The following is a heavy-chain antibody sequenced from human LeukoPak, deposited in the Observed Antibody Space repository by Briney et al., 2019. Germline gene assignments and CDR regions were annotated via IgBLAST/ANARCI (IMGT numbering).Heavy chain of an antibody. D-gene: IGHD2-15*01. V-gene: IGHV4-59*11. CDR2: IYYSGST. CDR1: GGSISSHY. J-gene: IGHJ4*02. CDR3: ARDLVAATPGVMD. Sequence: SETLSLTCTVSGGSISSHYWSWIRQPPGKGLEWIGYIYYSGSTSYNPSLKSRVTTSVDTSKNQFSLKLSSVTAADAAVYYCARDLVAATPGVMDWGQGTVVNVSS.